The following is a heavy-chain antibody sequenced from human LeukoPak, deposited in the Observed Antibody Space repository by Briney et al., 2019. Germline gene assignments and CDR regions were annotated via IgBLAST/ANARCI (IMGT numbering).Heavy chain of an antibody. J-gene: IGHJ3*02. Sequence: GGSLRLSCAASGFSFSRYSMNWVRQAPRKGLEWVSSISSSSNYIYYADSLKGRFTISRDNAQNSLYLQMNSLRAEDTAVYFCARDRYGDSAFDIWGQGTMVTVSS. CDR1: GFSFSRYS. V-gene: IGHV3-21*01. D-gene: IGHD4-17*01. CDR2: ISSSSNYI. CDR3: ARDRYGDSAFDI.